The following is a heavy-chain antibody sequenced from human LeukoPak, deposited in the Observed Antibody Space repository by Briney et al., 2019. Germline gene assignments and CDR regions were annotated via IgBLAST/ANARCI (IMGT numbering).Heavy chain of an antibody. CDR3: ARVYGDLDY. V-gene: IGHV3-30-3*01. CDR2: ISYDGSNK. J-gene: IGHJ4*02. Sequence: TGGSLRLSCAASGFTFSSYAMHWVRQAPGKGLEWVAVISYDGSNKYYADSVKGRFTISRDNSKNTLYLQMNSLRAEDTAVYYCARVYGDLDYSGQGTLVTVSS. D-gene: IGHD4-17*01. CDR1: GFTFSSYA.